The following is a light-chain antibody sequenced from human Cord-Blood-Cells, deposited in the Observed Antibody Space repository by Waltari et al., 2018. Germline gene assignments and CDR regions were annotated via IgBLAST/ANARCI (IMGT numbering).Light chain of an antibody. CDR1: QSVSSN. CDR2: GAS. Sequence: EIVMTQSQATLSVSPGERATLSCRASQSVSSNLAWYQQKPGQAPRLLIYGASIRATGIPARFSGSGSGTEFTLTISSLQSEDFAVYYCQQYNNWPALTFGGGTKVEIK. V-gene: IGKV3D-15*01. CDR3: QQYNNWPALT. J-gene: IGKJ4*01.